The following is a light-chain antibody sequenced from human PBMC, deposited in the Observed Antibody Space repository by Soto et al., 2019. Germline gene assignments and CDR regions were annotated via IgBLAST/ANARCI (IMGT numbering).Light chain of an antibody. V-gene: IGKV1-5*03. Sequence: DIQMTQSPSTLSASVGDRVTITCRASHSISSWLAWYQQKPGKAPKLLIYRASTLQSGVASRFSGRESGTEFTLTIGSLQPDDFATYCCQQYNSYPWTFGQGTKVEI. CDR3: QQYNSYPWT. CDR2: RAS. J-gene: IGKJ1*01. CDR1: HSISSW.